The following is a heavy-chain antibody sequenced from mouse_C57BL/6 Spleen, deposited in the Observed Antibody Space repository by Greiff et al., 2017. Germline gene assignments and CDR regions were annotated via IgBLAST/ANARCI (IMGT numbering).Heavy chain of an antibody. CDR2: IRLKSDNYAT. D-gene: IGHD2-4*01. Sequence: EVKLVESGGGLVQPGGSMKLSCVASGFTFSNYWMNWVRQSPEKGLEWVAQIRLKSDNYATHYAESVKGRFTISRDDSKSSVYLQMNNLRAEDTGIYYCTGGYDYDGFDVWGTGTTVTVSS. J-gene: IGHJ1*03. CDR1: GFTFSNYW. V-gene: IGHV6-3*01. CDR3: TGGYDYDGFDV.